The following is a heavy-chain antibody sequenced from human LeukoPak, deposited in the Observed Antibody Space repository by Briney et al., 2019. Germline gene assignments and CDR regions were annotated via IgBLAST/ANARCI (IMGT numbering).Heavy chain of an antibody. J-gene: IGHJ5*02. CDR3: ARPYYYDSRIDP. V-gene: IGHV4-30-4*01. D-gene: IGHD3-22*01. CDR2: TYYSGST. CDR1: GGSISSGDYY. Sequence: SETLSLTCTVSGGSISSGDYYWSWIRQPPGKGLEWIGYTYYSGSTYYNPSLRSRATISVDTSKNQFSLKLTSVTAADTAVYYCARPYYYDSRIDPWGQGTLVTVSS.